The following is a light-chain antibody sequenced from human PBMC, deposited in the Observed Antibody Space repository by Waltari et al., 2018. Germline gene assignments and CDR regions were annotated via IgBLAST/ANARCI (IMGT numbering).Light chain of an antibody. J-gene: IGKJ2*01. Sequence: DIQMTQSPSSLSTSVGDRVTISCRASYNVDVFLNWYQQKPGKAPKLLISGASSLQSGVPSRFSGSGSGTDFTLTITSLQPEDSATYYCQQSHGFPFTFGQGTKLEIK. CDR3: QQSHGFPFT. CDR1: YNVDVF. V-gene: IGKV1-39*01. CDR2: GAS.